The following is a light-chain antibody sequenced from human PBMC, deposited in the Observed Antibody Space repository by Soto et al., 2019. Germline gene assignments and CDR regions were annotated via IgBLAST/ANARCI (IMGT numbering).Light chain of an antibody. CDR1: SSDVGGYNY. V-gene: IGLV2-14*01. CDR3: SSYTSSSLV. Sequence: QSALTQPASVSGSPGQSITIFCTGTSSDVGGYNYVSWYQQHPGKAPKLMIYDVSNRPSGVSNRFSGSKSGNTASLTISGLQAEDEADYYCSSYTSSSLVFGGGTKLTVL. J-gene: IGLJ2*01. CDR2: DVS.